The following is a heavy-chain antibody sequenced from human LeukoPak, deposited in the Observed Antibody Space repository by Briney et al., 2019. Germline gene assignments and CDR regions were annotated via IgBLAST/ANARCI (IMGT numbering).Heavy chain of an antibody. D-gene: IGHD6-19*01. Sequence: GGSLRLSCAASEFTFSSNWMHWVRQAPGKGLVWVSRINSDGSSTNYADSVKGRFTISRDNAKNTLYLQMNSLRAEDTAVYYCIIFTCNNGWSLGQGTLVTVSS. V-gene: IGHV3-74*01. CDR2: INSDGSST. J-gene: IGHJ5*02. CDR3: IIFTCNNGWS. CDR1: EFTFSSNW.